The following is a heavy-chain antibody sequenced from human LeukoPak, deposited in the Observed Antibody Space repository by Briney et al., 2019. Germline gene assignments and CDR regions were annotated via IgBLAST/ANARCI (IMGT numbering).Heavy chain of an antibody. V-gene: IGHV3-7*01. Sequence: SGGSLRLSCVASGFTFSSRDWMTWVRQAPGKGLEWVANIKQDGSEKNYVDSVEGRFTISRDNAKNSVDLQMNSLRVEDTAVYYCARVAAAVTGIFVNFYYSMDIWGKGTTVTISS. CDR1: GFTFSSRDW. CDR3: ARVAAAVTGIFVNFYYSMDI. D-gene: IGHD6-25*01. CDR2: IKQDGSEK. J-gene: IGHJ6*03.